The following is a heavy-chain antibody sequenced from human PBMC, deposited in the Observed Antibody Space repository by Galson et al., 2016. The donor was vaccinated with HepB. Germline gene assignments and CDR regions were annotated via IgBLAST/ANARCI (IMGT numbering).Heavy chain of an antibody. J-gene: IGHJ6*02. CDR3: AKDLGFLEWLFFDSYYYYVMDV. D-gene: IGHD3-3*01. CDR1: GFTFSSYA. V-gene: IGHV3-23*01. CDR2: ISGSGGST. Sequence: SLRLSCAASGFTFSSYAMSRVRQAPGKGLEWVSAISGSGGSTYYADSVKGRFTISRDNSKNTLYLQMNSRRAEDTAVYYCAKDLGFLEWLFFDSYYYYVMDVWGQGTTVTVSS.